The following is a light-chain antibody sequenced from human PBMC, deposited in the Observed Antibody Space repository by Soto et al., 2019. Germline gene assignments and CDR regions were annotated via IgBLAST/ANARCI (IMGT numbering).Light chain of an antibody. V-gene: IGLV2-14*01. CDR2: DVS. CDR1: SSDVGGYNY. Sequence: QSVLTQPASVSGSPGQSNTISCTGTSSDVGGYNYVSWYQQHPGKAPKLMIYDVSNRPSGVSNRFSGSKSGDTESLTISGLQAEDEADYYCSSYTTGSTLFGTGTKVT. J-gene: IGLJ1*01. CDR3: SSYTTGSTL.